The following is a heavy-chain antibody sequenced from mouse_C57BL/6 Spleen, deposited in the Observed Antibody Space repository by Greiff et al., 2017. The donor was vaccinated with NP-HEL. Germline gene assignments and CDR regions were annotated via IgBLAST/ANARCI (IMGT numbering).Heavy chain of an antibody. J-gene: IGHJ4*01. CDR1: GYTFTSYD. CDR3: AREGPYAMDY. V-gene: IGHV1-85*01. Sequence: VKLVESGPELVKPGASVKLSCKASGYTFTSYDINWVKQRPGQGLEWIGWIYPRDGSTKYNEKFKGKATLTVDTSSSTAYMELHSLTSEDSAVYFCAREGPYAMDYWGQGTSVTVSS. D-gene: IGHD3-3*01. CDR2: IYPRDGST.